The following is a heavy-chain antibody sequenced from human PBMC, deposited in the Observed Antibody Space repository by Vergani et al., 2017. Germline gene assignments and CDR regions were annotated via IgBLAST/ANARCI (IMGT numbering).Heavy chain of an antibody. V-gene: IGHV3-9*01. D-gene: IGHD1-14*01. J-gene: IGHJ3*02. CDR2: ISWNSGSI. Sequence: EVQLVESGGGLVQPGRSLRLSCAASGFTFDDYAMHWVRQAPGKGLEWVSGISWNSGSIGYADSVKGRFTISRDNAKNSLYLQMNSPRAYDTALYYYAKGAKPNNRGGYAFDIWGQGTMVTVYS. CDR3: AKGAKPNNRGGYAFDI. CDR1: GFTFDDYA.